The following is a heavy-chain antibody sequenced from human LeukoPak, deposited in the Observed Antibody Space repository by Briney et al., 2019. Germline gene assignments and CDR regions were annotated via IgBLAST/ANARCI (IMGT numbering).Heavy chain of an antibody. D-gene: IGHD6-19*01. J-gene: IGHJ5*01. V-gene: IGHV4-4*02. CDR1: GGSISSSNW. Sequence: SETLSLTCAVSGGSISSSNWWSWVRQPPGKGLEWIGEIYHSGSTNYNPSLKSRVTISVDKSKNQFTLKLSSVTAADTAVYYCARDPNGSGWFDYWGQGTLVTVSS. CDR3: ARDPNGSGWFDY. CDR2: IYHSGST.